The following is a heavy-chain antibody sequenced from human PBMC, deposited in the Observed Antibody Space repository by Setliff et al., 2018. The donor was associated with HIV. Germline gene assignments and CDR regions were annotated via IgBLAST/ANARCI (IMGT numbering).Heavy chain of an antibody. V-gene: IGHV3-48*01. Sequence: GGSLRLSCAASGFTFSTYSINWVRQAPGQGLEWVSFISSSSERISYADSVKGRFTISRDNGKNSLYLQMNSLRAEDTAVYYCTRRYCTSTSCSSPYDYWGRGTLVTVSS. J-gene: IGHJ4*02. D-gene: IGHD2-2*01. CDR1: GFTFSTYS. CDR2: ISSSSERI. CDR3: TRRYCTSTSCSSPYDY.